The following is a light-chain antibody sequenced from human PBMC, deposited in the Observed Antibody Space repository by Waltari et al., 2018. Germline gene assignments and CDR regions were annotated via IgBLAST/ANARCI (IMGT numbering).Light chain of an antibody. CDR1: SSNIGAGND. CDR2: GHN. CDR3: QSYDSSVSAWV. V-gene: IGLV1-40*01. J-gene: IGLJ3*02. Sequence: QSVLTQPPSVSGAPGQSITISCTGSSSNIGAGNDVHWYQHLPGTAPKLLIYGHNNRPSGVPDRFSGSKSGTSASLAITGLQAEDEADYYCQSYDSSVSAWVFGGGTKLTVV.